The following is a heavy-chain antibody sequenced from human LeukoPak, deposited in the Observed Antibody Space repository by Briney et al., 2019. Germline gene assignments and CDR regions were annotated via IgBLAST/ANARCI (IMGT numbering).Heavy chain of an antibody. Sequence: ASVTVSFKASGYTFTSYDIHWVRQAPGQGLEWMGWMNPNSGNTGYAQEFQGRVTMTTNTSIGTAYMELNSLRSEDTAVYYCTRRSGLYNWFNPWGQGTLVTVSS. CDR2: MNPNSGNT. CDR3: TRRSGLYNWFNP. J-gene: IGHJ5*02. D-gene: IGHD3-3*01. CDR1: GYTFTSYD. V-gene: IGHV1-8*01.